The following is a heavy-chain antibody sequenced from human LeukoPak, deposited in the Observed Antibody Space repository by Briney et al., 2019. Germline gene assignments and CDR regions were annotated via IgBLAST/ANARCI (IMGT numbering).Heavy chain of an antibody. D-gene: IGHD4-11*01. CDR3: ARERTTGREFDY. J-gene: IGHJ4*02. Sequence: SETLSLTCSVSGGSISSYYWSWIRQPPGKGLEWIGYIYYSGSTNYNPSLKSRVTISVDTSKNQFSLKLSSVTAADTAVYFCARERTTGREFDYWGQGTLVIVPP. CDR2: IYYSGST. V-gene: IGHV4-59*01. CDR1: GGSISSYY.